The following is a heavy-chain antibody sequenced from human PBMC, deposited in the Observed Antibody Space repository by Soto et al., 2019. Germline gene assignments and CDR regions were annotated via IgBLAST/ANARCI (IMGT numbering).Heavy chain of an antibody. D-gene: IGHD2-15*01. CDR2: IYYSGST. J-gene: IGHJ4*02. Sequence: QVQLQESGPRLVKPSETLSLTCTVSGGSISSYYWSWIRQPPGKGLEWIEYIYYSGSTNYNPSLKSPVTISVAASKNQFSLKLSSVTASDTAVYYCASRYGGTFDFWGQGTLVTVPS. CDR1: GGSISSYY. CDR3: ASRYGGTFDF. V-gene: IGHV4-59*08.